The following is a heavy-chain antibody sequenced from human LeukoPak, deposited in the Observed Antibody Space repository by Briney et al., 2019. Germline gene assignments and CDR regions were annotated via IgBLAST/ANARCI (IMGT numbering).Heavy chain of an antibody. J-gene: IGHJ4*02. D-gene: IGHD5-24*01. V-gene: IGHV4-59*01. CDR1: GGSISTYY. CDR2: IYYTGST. Sequence: PSETLSLTCTVSGGSISTYYWTWIRQPPGKGLEWIGYIYYTGSTNYNPSLKSRVTISVDTSKNQFSLKLSSVTAADTAVYYCARASRDGYNYRNYFDYWGQGTLVTVSS. CDR3: ARASRDGYNYRNYFDY.